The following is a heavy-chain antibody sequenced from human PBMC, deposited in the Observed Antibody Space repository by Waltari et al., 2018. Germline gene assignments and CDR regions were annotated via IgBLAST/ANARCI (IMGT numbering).Heavy chain of an antibody. CDR2: IYYSGST. CDR3: ARLGSGYSYFDY. Sequence: QLQLQESGPGLVKPSETLSLTCTVSGGSISSSSYYWGWIRQPPGKGLEWIGSIYYSGSTYYNPSLKSRVTISVDTSKNQFSLKLSSVTAADTALYYCARLGSGYSYFDYWGQGTLVTVSS. CDR1: GGSISSSSYY. D-gene: IGHD3-22*01. V-gene: IGHV4-39*07. J-gene: IGHJ4*02.